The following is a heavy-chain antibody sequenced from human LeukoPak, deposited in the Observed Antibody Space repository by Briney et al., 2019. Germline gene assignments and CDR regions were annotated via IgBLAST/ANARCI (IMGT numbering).Heavy chain of an antibody. J-gene: IGHJ4*02. Sequence: ASVKVSCKASGYTFTSYDINWVRQATGQGLEWMGWMNPNSGNTGYAQKFQGRVTITRNTSISTAYIELSSLRSEDTAVYYCARTAVSIVATRQSAYYFDYWGQGTLVTVSS. CDR3: ARTAVSIVATRQSAYYFDY. D-gene: IGHD5-12*01. CDR2: MNPNSGNT. V-gene: IGHV1-8*03. CDR1: GYTFTSYD.